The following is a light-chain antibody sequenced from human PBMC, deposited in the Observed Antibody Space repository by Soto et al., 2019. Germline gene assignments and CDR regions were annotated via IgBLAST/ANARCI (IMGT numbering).Light chain of an antibody. Sequence: QSVLTQPASVSGSPGQSITISCTGTSSDVGGYNYVSWYQHHPGKAPKLMIYDVSNRPSGVSYRFSGSKSGNTASLTISGLQAEDEADYYCNSYTSTSTVVFGGGTKLTV. CDR1: SSDVGGYNY. J-gene: IGLJ3*02. CDR2: DVS. V-gene: IGLV2-14*03. CDR3: NSYTSTSTVV.